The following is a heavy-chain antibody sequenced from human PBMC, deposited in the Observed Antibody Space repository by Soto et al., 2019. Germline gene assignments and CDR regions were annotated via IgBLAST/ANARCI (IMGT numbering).Heavy chain of an antibody. V-gene: IGHV2-5*02. D-gene: IGHD6-13*01. CDR3: AHRFGGWKQLVPFDY. Sequence: GSGPTLVNPTQTLTLTCTFSGFSLSTSGVGVGWIRQPPGKALEWLALIYWDDDKRYSPSLKSRPTITKDTSKNQVVLTMTNMDPVDTATYYCAHRFGGWKQLVPFDYWGQGTLVTVSS. CDR2: IYWDDDK. CDR1: GFSLSTSGVG. J-gene: IGHJ4*02.